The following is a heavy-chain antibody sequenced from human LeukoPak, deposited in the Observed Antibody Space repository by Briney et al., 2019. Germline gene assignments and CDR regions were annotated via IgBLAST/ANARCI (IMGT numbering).Heavy chain of an antibody. CDR1: GFTFSSYS. CDR2: LLYDGSTK. J-gene: IGHJ6*03. CDR3: AQEGYYGSGRGNYMDV. D-gene: IGHD3-10*01. Sequence: PGGSLRLSCAASGFTFSSYSMHWVRQAPGKGLEWVAVLLYDGSTKYYADSVKGRFTISSDNFKNTLYLQMNSLRAEDTAVYYCAQEGYYGSGRGNYMDVWGKGTTVTISS. V-gene: IGHV3-30*18.